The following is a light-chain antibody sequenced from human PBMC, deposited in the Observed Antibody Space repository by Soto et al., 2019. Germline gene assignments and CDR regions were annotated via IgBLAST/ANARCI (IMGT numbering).Light chain of an antibody. V-gene: IGLV1-51*01. J-gene: IGLJ2*01. CDR3: GTWDSSLSDAVV. CDR1: SSNIGRNY. Sequence: QSVLTQPPSVSAAPGQKVTISCSGTSSNIGRNYVAWYQQLPGTAPKLLIYDNDKRPSGIPDRFSGSESGTSATLGITGLQTGDEADYYCGTWDSSLSDAVVFGEGTKVTVL. CDR2: DND.